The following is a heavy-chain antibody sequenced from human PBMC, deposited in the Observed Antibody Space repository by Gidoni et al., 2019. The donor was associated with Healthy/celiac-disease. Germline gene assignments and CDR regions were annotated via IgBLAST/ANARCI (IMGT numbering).Heavy chain of an antibody. J-gene: IGHJ4*02. CDR3: AKDPEYSKSGWIFDY. V-gene: IGHV3-23*01. D-gene: IGHD4-4*01. CDR2: ISGSGGST. Sequence: VQLLASGGGLVQPGGSLSLSFASSGFTFSIYAMSWVRQAPGKGLDWVSAISGSGGSTYYADHVKGRLTISRENSKNTLDRQMNSWRAEDTAVDYCAKDPEYSKSGWIFDYGGQGTLVTVSS. CDR1: GFTFSIYA.